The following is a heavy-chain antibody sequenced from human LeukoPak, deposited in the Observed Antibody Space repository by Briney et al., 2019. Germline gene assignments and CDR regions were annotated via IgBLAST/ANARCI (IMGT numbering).Heavy chain of an antibody. V-gene: IGHV3-9*01. CDR1: GLLFEDYG. CDR2: VSWNSGSI. D-gene: IGHD3-16*02. CDR3: AKTGGGHRSYHYYGMDV. Sequence: GGSLRLSCVASGLLFEDYGMHWVRQAPGKGLEWVSGVSWNSGSIDYADSVKGRFTISRDNAKNTLYLQMNSLRVEDTALYYCAKTGGGHRSYHYYGMDVWGQGTTVTVS. J-gene: IGHJ6*02.